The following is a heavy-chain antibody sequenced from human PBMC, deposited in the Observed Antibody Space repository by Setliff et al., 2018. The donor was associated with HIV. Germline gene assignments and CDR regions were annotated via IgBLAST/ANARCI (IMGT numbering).Heavy chain of an antibody. CDR3: AKDGGDYNLDYYYYMDV. CDR1: AFTFNKYA. Sequence: GGSLRLSCTASAFTFNKYAMAWVRQAPGKGLEWVSAISDTGDYIYYADSVKGRFTISRDNSADTVYLQMTGLRAEDTAMYYCAKDGGDYNLDYYYYMDVWGKGTTVTVS. J-gene: IGHJ6*03. CDR2: ISDTGDYI. V-gene: IGHV3-23*01. D-gene: IGHD2-21*01.